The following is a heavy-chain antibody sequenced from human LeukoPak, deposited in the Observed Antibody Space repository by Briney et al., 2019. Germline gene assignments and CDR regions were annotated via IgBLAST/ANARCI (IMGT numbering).Heavy chain of an antibody. CDR1: GFTFSSYA. CDR2: ISYDGSNK. V-gene: IGHV3-30*04. D-gene: IGHD6-19*01. CDR3: AKGFSSGWPPLLDY. Sequence: GGSLRLSCAASGFTFSSYAMHWVRQAPGKGLEWVARISYDGSNKYYADSVKGRFPISRDNSKNTVYLQMNGLRAEDTAVYYCAKGFSSGWPPLLDYWGQGTLVTVSS. J-gene: IGHJ4*02.